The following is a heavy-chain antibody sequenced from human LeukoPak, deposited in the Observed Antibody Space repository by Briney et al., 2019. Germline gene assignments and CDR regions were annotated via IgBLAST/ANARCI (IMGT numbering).Heavy chain of an antibody. CDR2: INWNGGST. D-gene: IGHD5-12*01. V-gene: IGHV3-20*04. CDR3: AKDLSGYDSIDY. CDR1: GFTFDDYS. Sequence: AGGSLRLSCAASGFTFDDYSMTWVRQAPGKGLEWVSGINWNGGSTGYADSVKGRFTISRDNAKNSLYLQMNSLRAEDTAVYYCAKDLSGYDSIDYWGQGTLVTVSS. J-gene: IGHJ4*02.